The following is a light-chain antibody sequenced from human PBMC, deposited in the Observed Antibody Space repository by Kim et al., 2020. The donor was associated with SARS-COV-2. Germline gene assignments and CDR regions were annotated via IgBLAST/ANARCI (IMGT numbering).Light chain of an antibody. V-gene: IGKV1-33*01. CDR3: QQHDNLPIT. J-gene: IGKJ5*01. CDR2: DAS. CDR1: QNINSF. Sequence: ASVGERVTITCQASQNINSFINWYQQTPGKAPKLLIYDASNLETGVPSRFSGSGSGTDFTFTISSLQPEDIATYYCQQHDNLPITFGQGTRLEIK.